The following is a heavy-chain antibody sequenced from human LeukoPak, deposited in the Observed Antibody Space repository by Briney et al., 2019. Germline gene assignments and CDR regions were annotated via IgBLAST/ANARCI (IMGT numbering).Heavy chain of an antibody. J-gene: IGHJ4*02. Sequence: GGSLRLSCAASGFTFSSAWMNWVRQAPGKGLEWVGRIKSKTDGGTTDYAAPVKGRFTISRDDSKNTLYLQMNSLKTEDTAVYYCSTTYYYDSSEGYWGQGTLVTVSS. CDR3: STTYYYDSSEGY. CDR1: GFTFSSAW. D-gene: IGHD3-22*01. V-gene: IGHV3-15*07. CDR2: IKSKTDGGTT.